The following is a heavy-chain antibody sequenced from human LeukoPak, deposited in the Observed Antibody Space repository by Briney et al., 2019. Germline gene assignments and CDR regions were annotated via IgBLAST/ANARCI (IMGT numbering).Heavy chain of an antibody. V-gene: IGHV3-7*03. Sequence: GGSLRLSCAASGLTLSYYWMTWVRQVPGKGLEWVASIKQDGSEKHYVDSVKGRFTISRDNAEKSLYLQMNSLRAEDTAVYYCARGLTSDYWGQGTLVTVSS. CDR3: ARGLTSDY. CDR2: IKQDGSEK. J-gene: IGHJ4*02. CDR1: GLTLSYYW.